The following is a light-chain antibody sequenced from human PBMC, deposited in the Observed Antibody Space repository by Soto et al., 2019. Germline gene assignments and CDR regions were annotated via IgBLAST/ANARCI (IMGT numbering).Light chain of an antibody. CDR1: SSDVGGFNY. CDR3: NSYTSXSTYV. CDR2: DVT. V-gene: IGLV2-14*03. J-gene: IGLJ1*01. Sequence: QSVLTQPASVSGSPGQSITISCTGTSSDVGGFNYVSWYQQHPGKAPKLMIYDVTNRPSGVSYRFSGSKSGNTASLTISGLQAEDEADYYCNSYTSXSTYVFGTGTKVTVL.